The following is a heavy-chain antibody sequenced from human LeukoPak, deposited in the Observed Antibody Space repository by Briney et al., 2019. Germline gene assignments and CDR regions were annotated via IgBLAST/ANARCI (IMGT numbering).Heavy chain of an antibody. D-gene: IGHD6-19*01. V-gene: IGHV4-34*01. J-gene: IGHJ4*02. CDR3: ARLQSIAVAEYFDY. CDR2: INHSGST. Sequence: SETLSLTCAVYGGSFSGYYWSWIRQPPGKGLEWIGEINHSGSTNYNPSLKSRVTISVDTSKNQFSLKLSSVTAADTAVYYCARLQSIAVAEYFDYWGQGTLVTVSS. CDR1: GGSFSGYY.